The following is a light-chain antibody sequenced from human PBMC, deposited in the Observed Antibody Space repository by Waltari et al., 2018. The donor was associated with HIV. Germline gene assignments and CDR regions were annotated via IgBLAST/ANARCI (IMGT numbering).Light chain of an antibody. V-gene: IGLV2-14*01. CDR2: EVT. CDR1: SSDFGAYNY. J-gene: IGLJ2*01. CDR3: SSYTSSSTLGV. Sequence: QSALTQPASVPASPGQSITISCTGTSSDFGAYNYLSWYQQHPGKAPKLMIYEVTNRPSGVSDRFSGSKSGNTASLTISGLQAEDEADYYCSSYTSSSTLGVFGGGTKLTVL.